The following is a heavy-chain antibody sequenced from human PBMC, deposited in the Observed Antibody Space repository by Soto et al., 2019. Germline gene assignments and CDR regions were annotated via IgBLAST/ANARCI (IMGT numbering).Heavy chain of an antibody. CDR3: ARGGDIVLMVYDQAYGMDV. D-gene: IGHD2-8*01. J-gene: IGHJ6*02. V-gene: IGHV3-33*01. CDR2: IWYDGSNK. Sequence: PGGSLRLSCAASGFTFSIYGMHWVRQAPGKGLEWVAVIWYDGSNKYYADSVEGRFTISRDNSKNTLYLQMNSLRAEDTAVYYCARGGDIVLMVYDQAYGMDVWGQGTTVTVSS. CDR1: GFTFSIYG.